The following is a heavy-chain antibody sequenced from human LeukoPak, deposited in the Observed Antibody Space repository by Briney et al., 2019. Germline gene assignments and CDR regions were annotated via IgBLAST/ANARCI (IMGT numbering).Heavy chain of an antibody. CDR2: TYYSGGT. D-gene: IGHD6-19*01. CDR1: GGSISSSSYY. J-gene: IGHJ5*02. V-gene: IGHV4-39*01. Sequence: SETLSPTCTVSGGSISSSSYYWGWIRQPPGKGLEWIGSTYYSGGTYYNPSLKSRVTISVDTSKNQFSLKLSSVTAADTAVYYCARRRLAVAGTKNWFDPWGQGTLVTVSS. CDR3: ARRRLAVAGTKNWFDP.